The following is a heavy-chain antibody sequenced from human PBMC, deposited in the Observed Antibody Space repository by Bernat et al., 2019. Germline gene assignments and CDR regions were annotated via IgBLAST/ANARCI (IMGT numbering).Heavy chain of an antibody. J-gene: IGHJ4*02. CDR1: GFTFSDYY. CDR2: ISSSSSYT. V-gene: IGHV3-11*05. Sequence: QVQLVESGGGLVKPGGSLRLSCAASGFTFSDYYMSWIRQAPGKGLECISYISSSSSYTKYADSVKGRFTISRDNARNSLYLQMNSLRAEDTAVYYCAREGRWLQPIVPDYWGQGTRVIVSS. CDR3: AREGRWLQPIVPDY. D-gene: IGHD1-26*01.